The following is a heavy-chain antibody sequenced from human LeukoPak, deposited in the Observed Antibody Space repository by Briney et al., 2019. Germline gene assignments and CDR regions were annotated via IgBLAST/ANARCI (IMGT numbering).Heavy chain of an antibody. J-gene: IGHJ3*02. Sequence: GGSLRLSCAASGFTFSSYAMSWVRQAPGKGLEWVSYVSSSSSTIYYADSVKGRFTISRDNAKNSLYLQMNSLRAEDTAVYYCARAKRNGFDIWGQGTMVTVSS. CDR1: GFTFSSYA. V-gene: IGHV3-48*01. CDR2: VSSSSSTI. CDR3: ARAKRNGFDI.